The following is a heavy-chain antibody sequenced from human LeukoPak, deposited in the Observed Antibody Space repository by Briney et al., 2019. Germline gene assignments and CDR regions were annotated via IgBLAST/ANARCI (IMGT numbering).Heavy chain of an antibody. CDR1: GFIFRNYA. CDR3: ANGWGYCSGGSCPETDY. CDR2: ISGSGGST. Sequence: GGSLRLSCAASGFIFRNYAMHWVRQAPGKGLEWVSAISGSGGSTYYADSVKGRFTISRDNSKNTLYLQMNSLRAEDTAVYYCANGWGYCSGGSCPETDYWGQGTLVTVSS. V-gene: IGHV3-23*01. J-gene: IGHJ4*02. D-gene: IGHD2-15*01.